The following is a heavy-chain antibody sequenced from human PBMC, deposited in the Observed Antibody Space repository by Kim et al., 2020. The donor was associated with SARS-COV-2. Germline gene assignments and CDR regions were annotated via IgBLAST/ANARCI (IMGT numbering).Heavy chain of an antibody. V-gene: IGHV2-5*02. Sequence: SGPTLVKPTQTLTLTCTFSGFSLRTSGVGVGWIRQPPGKALEWLALFYWDDDKCYSPSLKSRLTITKDTSKNQVVLTMTNMDPVDSATYYCAHFYSSGWYGGGYVDYWGQGTLVTVSS. D-gene: IGHD6-19*01. CDR1: GFSLRTSGVG. J-gene: IGHJ4*02. CDR3: AHFYSSGWYGGGYVDY. CDR2: FYWDDDK.